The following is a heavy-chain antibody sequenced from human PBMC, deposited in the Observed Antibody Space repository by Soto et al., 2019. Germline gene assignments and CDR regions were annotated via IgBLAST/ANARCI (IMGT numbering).Heavy chain of an antibody. CDR2: SYYSGST. J-gene: IGHJ6*03. CDR3: AREGYCSSTSCYSPPADYYMDV. D-gene: IGHD2-2*01. V-gene: IGHV4-31*03. Sequence: QVQLQESGPGLVKPSQTLSLTCTVSGGSISSGGYYWSWIRQHPGKGLEWIGDSYYSGSTYYNPSLKSRVTISVDTSKNPFSLKLSSVTAADTAVYYCAREGYCSSTSCYSPPADYYMDVWGKGTTVTVSS. CDR1: GGSISSGGYY.